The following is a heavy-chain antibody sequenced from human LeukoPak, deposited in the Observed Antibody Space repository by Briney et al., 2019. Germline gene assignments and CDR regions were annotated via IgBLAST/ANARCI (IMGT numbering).Heavy chain of an antibody. J-gene: IGHJ6*03. CDR2: FSSGDTKL. D-gene: IGHD3-22*01. V-gene: IGHV3-11*04. CDR3: AREIHSTGYYYAGGYMDV. CDR1: GFNFSDYY. Sequence: GGSLRLSCAASGFNFSDYYMSWLRQAPGRGLEWISFFSSGDTKLKYTDSVKGRFTISRDNAKNSLYLQINSLRAEDTAVYFCAREIHSTGYYYAGGYMDVWGEGTTVIVSS.